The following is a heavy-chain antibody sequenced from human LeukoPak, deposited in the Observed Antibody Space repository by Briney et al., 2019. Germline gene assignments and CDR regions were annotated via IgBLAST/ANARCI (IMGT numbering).Heavy chain of an antibody. J-gene: IGHJ4*02. V-gene: IGHV3-30*02. D-gene: IGHD2-2*01. CDR2: IQYDGRNK. CDR1: GFTFSSYG. CDR3: AREEIRCSSTSCYC. Sequence: PGGSLKLSCAASGFTFSSYGMHWVRQAPGKGLEWVAFIQYDGRNKYYADSVKGRFTISRDNPKNTMSLQMNSLRSEDTAVYYCAREEIRCSSTSCYCWGQGTLVTVSS.